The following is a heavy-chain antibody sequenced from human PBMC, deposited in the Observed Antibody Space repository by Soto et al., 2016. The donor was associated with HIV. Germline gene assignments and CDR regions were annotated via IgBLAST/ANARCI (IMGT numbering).Heavy chain of an antibody. CDR2: IRTKGNNYAT. J-gene: IGHJ6*03. CDR3: ARDPYYHYMDV. CDR1: GFIFSDSA. Sequence: EVQLVESGGGLVQPGGSLKLSCAASGFIFSDSATHWVRQAPGKGLEWVGHIRTKGNNYATAFSASVKGRFTISRDDSKNTAYLQMNSLKTEDTAVYYCARDPYYHYMDVWGKGTTVTVPS. V-gene: IGHV3-73*01.